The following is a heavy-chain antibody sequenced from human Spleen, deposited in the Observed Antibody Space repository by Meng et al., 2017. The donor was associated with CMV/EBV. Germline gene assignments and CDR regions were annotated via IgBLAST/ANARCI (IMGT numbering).Heavy chain of an antibody. CDR2: ISSSSSYI. D-gene: IGHD3-16*01. CDR1: GFTFSSYS. CDR3: ARDAPGYDGYSDY. V-gene: IGHV3-21*01. Sequence: GGSLRLSCAASGFTFSSYSMNWVRQAPGKGLEWVSSISSSSSYIYYADSVKGRFTISRGNAKNSLYLQMNSLRAEDTAVYYCARDAPGYDGYSDYWGQGTLVTVSS. J-gene: IGHJ4*02.